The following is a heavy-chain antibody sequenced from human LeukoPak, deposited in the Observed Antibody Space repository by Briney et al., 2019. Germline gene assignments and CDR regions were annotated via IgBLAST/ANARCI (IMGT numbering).Heavy chain of an antibody. J-gene: IGHJ6*04. Sequence: ASVKVSCKASGYTFTGYYMHWVRQAPGQGLEWMGWINPNSGGTNYAQKFQGRVTMTRDTSISTAYLELSRLRSDDTAVYHCARDECSSTSCTDVWGKGTTVTVSS. CDR2: INPNSGGT. CDR1: GYTFTGYY. V-gene: IGHV1-2*02. CDR3: ARDECSSTSCTDV. D-gene: IGHD2-2*01.